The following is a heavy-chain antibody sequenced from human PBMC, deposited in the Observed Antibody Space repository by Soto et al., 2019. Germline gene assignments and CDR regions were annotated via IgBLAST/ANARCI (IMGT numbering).Heavy chain of an antibody. CDR1: GYTFTSYG. Sequence: QVQLVQSGAEVKKPGASVKVSCKASGYTFTSYGISWVRQAPGQGLEWMGWISAYNGNTNYAQKLQGRVTMTTDTSASTADMELRSLRSDDTVVYYCGRGCVWRSGGSCYFDYWGQGTLVTVPS. CDR2: ISAYNGNT. J-gene: IGHJ4*02. CDR3: GRGCVWRSGGSCYFDY. D-gene: IGHD2-15*01. V-gene: IGHV1-18*01.